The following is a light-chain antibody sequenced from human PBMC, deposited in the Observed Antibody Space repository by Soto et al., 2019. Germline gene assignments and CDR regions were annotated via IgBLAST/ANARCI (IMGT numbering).Light chain of an antibody. CDR1: SSDVGSYDR. Sequence: QSVLTQPPSVSGSPGQSVTISCTGTSSDVGSYDRVSWYQQPPGTAPKLMIYEVSNRPSGVPDRFSGSKSGNTASLTISGLQAEDEADYYCSSYTSSSPLYVFGTGTKVTVL. CDR2: EVS. V-gene: IGLV2-18*02. J-gene: IGLJ1*01. CDR3: SSYTSSSPLYV.